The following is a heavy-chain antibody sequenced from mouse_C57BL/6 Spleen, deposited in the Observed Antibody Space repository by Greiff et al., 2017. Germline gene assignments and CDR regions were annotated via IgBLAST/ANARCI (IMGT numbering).Heavy chain of an antibody. J-gene: IGHJ3*01. Sequence: EVQLVESGPELVKPGDSVKISCKASGYSFTGYFMNWVMQSHGKSLEWIGRINPYNGDTFYNQKFKGKATLTVDKSSSTAHMELRSLTSEDSAVYYCARKDYGSSSWFAYWGQGTLVTVSA. CDR3: ARKDYGSSSWFAY. CDR1: GYSFTGYF. CDR2: INPYNGDT. D-gene: IGHD1-1*01. V-gene: IGHV1-20*01.